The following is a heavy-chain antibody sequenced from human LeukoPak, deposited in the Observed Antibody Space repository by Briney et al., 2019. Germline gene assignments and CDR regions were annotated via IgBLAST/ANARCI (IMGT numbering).Heavy chain of an antibody. CDR2: INHSGST. Sequence: SETLSLTCAVYGGSFSGYYWSWIRQPPGKGLEWIGEINHSGSTNYNPSLKSRVTISVDTSKNQFSLKLSSVTAADTAVYYFADSGSGEFDIWGQGTMVTVSS. V-gene: IGHV4-34*01. J-gene: IGHJ3*02. CDR1: GGSFSGYY. D-gene: IGHD3-10*01. CDR3: ADSGSGEFDI.